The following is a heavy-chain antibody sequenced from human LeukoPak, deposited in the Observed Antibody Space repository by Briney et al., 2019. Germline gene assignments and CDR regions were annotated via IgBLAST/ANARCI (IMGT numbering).Heavy chain of an antibody. CDR2: IYYSGST. J-gene: IGHJ4*02. D-gene: IGHD3-9*01. CDR1: GGSISSGGYY. Sequence: PLQTLSLTCTVSGGSISSGGYYWSWIRQHPGEGLEWIGYIYYSGSTYYNPSLKSRVTISVDTSKNQFSLKLSSVTAADTAVYYCARGNGYFDWLLSEGYFDYWGQGTLVTVSS. V-gene: IGHV4-31*03. CDR3: ARGNGYFDWLLSEGYFDY.